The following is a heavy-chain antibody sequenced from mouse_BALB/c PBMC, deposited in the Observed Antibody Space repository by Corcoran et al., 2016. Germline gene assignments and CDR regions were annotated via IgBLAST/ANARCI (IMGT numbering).Heavy chain of an antibody. CDR1: GYSITSGYY. Sequence: DVQLQELGPGLVKPSQSLSLTCSVTGYSITSGYYWNWIRQFPGNKLEWMGYISYDGSNNYNPSLKNRISITRDTSKNQFFLKLNSVTTEDTASYYCASYDGYYAWFAYWGQGTLVTVSA. J-gene: IGHJ3*01. CDR3: ASYDGYYAWFAY. D-gene: IGHD2-3*01. CDR2: ISYDGSN. V-gene: IGHV3-6*02.